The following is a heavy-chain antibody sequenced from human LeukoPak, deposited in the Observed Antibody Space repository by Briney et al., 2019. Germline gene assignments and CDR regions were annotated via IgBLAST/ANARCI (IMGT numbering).Heavy chain of an antibody. J-gene: IGHJ5*02. CDR1: GFTFNNYA. V-gene: IGHV3-23*01. D-gene: IGHD5-18*01. CDR3: AKDRTGYSYGYFLSP. CDR2: ISDSVSGGST. Sequence: GGSLRLSCAASGFTFNNYAMTWVRQAPGKGLEWVSTISDSVSGGSTYYADSVKGRFTISRDNSKNTLYLQMNSLRAEDTAVYYCAKDRTGYSYGYFLSPWGQGTLVTVSS.